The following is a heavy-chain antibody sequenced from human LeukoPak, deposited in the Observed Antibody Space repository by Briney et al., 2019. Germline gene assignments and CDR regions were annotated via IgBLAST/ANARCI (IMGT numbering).Heavy chain of an antibody. Sequence: SETLSLTCTVSGGSISIYYWSWIRQPPGKGLEWIGYIYYSGSTNYNPSLKSRVTISVDTSKNQFSLKLSSVTAADTAVYYCARGYDSSGYYLGPWGQGTLVTVSS. CDR2: IYYSGST. V-gene: IGHV4-59*01. D-gene: IGHD3-22*01. J-gene: IGHJ5*02. CDR1: GGSISIYY. CDR3: ARGYDSSGYYLGP.